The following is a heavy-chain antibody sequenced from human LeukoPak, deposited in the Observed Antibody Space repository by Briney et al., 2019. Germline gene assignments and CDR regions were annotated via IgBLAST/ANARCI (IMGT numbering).Heavy chain of an antibody. D-gene: IGHD3-3*01. J-gene: IGHJ4*02. V-gene: IGHV4-59*01. CDR1: GGSISSDY. CDR2: IYYSGST. Sequence: SETLSLTCTVSGGSISSDYWSWIRQPPGKGLEWIGYIYYSGSTNYNPSLKSRVTISVDTSKNQFSLKLSSVTAADTAVYYCARGRFTYYDFWSGYSLFDYWGQGTLVTVSS. CDR3: ARGRFTYYDFWSGYSLFDY.